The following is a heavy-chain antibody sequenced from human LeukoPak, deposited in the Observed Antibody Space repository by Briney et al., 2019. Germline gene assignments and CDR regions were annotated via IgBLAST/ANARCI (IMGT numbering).Heavy chain of an antibody. CDR2: IYHSGST. J-gene: IGHJ3*02. Sequence: SETLSLTCTVSGYSISSGYYWGWIRQPPGKGLEWIGSIYHSGSTYYNPSLKSRVTISVDTSKNQFSLKLSSVTAADTAVYYCARGCGGSCSDAFDIWGQGTMVTVSS. CDR3: ARGCGGSCSDAFDI. CDR1: GYSISSGYY. V-gene: IGHV4-38-2*02. D-gene: IGHD2-15*01.